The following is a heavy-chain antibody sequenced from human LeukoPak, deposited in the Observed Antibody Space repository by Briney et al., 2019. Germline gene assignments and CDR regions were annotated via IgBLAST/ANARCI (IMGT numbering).Heavy chain of an antibody. J-gene: IGHJ3*02. D-gene: IGHD3-22*01. V-gene: IGHV3-30-3*01. CDR3: AKLLGGGYKDAFDI. CDR2: ISYDGSKK. Sequence: PGGSLRLSCAASGFTFSSYAMHWVRQAPGKGLEWVAVISYDGSKKYYADSVKGRLTISRDNSKNTLYLQMNSLRAEDTAVYHCAKLLGGGYKDAFDIWGQGTMVTVSS. CDR1: GFTFSSYA.